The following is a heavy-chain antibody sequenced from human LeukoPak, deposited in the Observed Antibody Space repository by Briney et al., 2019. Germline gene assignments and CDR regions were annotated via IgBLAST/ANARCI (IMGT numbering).Heavy chain of an antibody. D-gene: IGHD3-10*01. CDR3: ARSFGGDGSGTYYIFAFDI. CDR2: INSDGSST. Sequence: GGSLRPSCVASGFTFSSYWIHWVRQTPEKGLVWVSRINSDGSSTTYADSVKGRFTFSRDNAKNTLYLQMNSLRAEDTAVYYCARSFGGDGSGTYYIFAFDIWGQGTMVTVSS. J-gene: IGHJ3*02. V-gene: IGHV3-74*03. CDR1: GFTFSSYW.